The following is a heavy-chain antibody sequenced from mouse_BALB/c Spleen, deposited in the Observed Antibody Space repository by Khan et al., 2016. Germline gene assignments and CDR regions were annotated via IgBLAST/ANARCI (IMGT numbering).Heavy chain of an antibody. CDR3: ARSLLAWFAY. CDR2: ISYSGCT. D-gene: IGHD2-1*01. CDR1: GYSITSDYA. Sequence: EVQLVESGPGLVKPSQSLSLTCTVTGYSITSDYAWNWIRQFPGNKLEWMGYISYSGCTRYNPSLKSRISITRDTSKNQLFLQLNSVTTEDTATYGCARSLLAWFAYWGQGTLVTVSA. V-gene: IGHV3-2*02. J-gene: IGHJ3*01.